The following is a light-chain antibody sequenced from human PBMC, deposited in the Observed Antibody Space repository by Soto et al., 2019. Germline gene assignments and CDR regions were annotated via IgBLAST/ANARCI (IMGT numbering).Light chain of an antibody. Sequence: EIVLTQSPGNLSLSPGERATLSCRASQSVSSSYLAWYQQKPGQPPRLLIYEASNRATGIPARFSGSGSGTDFTLTISSLEPEDFAVYYCQQRGNRPPWTFGQGTKVDIK. J-gene: IGKJ1*01. V-gene: IGKV3D-20*02. CDR3: QQRGNRPPWT. CDR2: EAS. CDR1: QSVSSSY.